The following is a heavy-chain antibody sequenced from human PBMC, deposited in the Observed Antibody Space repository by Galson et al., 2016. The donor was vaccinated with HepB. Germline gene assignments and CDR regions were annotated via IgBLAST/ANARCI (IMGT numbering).Heavy chain of an antibody. CDR2: IFDIGST. CDR1: GGSVSSASYY. CDR3: ARGGVVNSYWYFDL. D-gene: IGHD3-3*01. J-gene: IGHJ2*01. V-gene: IGHV4-61*01. Sequence: SETLSLTCTVSGGSVSSASYYWSWIRQPLGKGLEWIGYIFDIGSTNYNPSLKRPVTISVDTSKNQFPLKLTSVTAADTAVYYCARGGVVNSYWYFDLWGRGTLVTVSS.